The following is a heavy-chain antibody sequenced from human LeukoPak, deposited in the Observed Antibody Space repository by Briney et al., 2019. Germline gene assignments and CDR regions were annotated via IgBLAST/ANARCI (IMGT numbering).Heavy chain of an antibody. CDR1: GFTFSSYE. V-gene: IGHV3-48*03. J-gene: IGHJ4*02. CDR3: ARENDYGDY. CDR2: ISSSGSTI. Sequence: PGGSLRLSCAASGFTFSSYEMNWVRQAPGKGLEWVSYISSSGSTIYYADSVKGRFTISRDNAKNSLYLLMNSLRAEDTAVYYCARENDYGDYWGQGTLVTVSS.